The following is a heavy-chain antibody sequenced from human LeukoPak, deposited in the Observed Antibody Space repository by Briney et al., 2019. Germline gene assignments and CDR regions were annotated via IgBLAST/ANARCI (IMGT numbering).Heavy chain of an antibody. Sequence: PGGSLRLSCEASAFSFSTYGMHWVRQAPGKGLEWVAFIQYDGSYNMYADSVKGRFTISRDNSKNTLYLQMNSLRAEDTAVYYCARDQGEYYYDSSGPDYWGQGTLVTVSS. J-gene: IGHJ4*02. CDR1: AFSFSTYG. V-gene: IGHV3-30*02. CDR2: IQYDGSYN. CDR3: ARDQGEYYYDSSGPDY. D-gene: IGHD3-22*01.